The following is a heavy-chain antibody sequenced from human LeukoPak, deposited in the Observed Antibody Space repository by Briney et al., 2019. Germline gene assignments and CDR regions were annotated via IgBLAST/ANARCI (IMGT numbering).Heavy chain of an antibody. V-gene: IGHV3-21*01. CDR2: ISSSSSYI. CDR1: GFTFSSYS. Sequence: GGSLRLSCAASGFTFSSYSMNWVRQAPGKGLEWVSSISSSSSYIYYADSVKGRFTISRDNAKNSLYLQMNSLRAEDTAVYYCARAWGEYSGYDYGYYYYGMDVWGQGTTATVSS. J-gene: IGHJ6*02. CDR3: ARAWGEYSGYDYGYYYYGMDV. D-gene: IGHD5-12*01.